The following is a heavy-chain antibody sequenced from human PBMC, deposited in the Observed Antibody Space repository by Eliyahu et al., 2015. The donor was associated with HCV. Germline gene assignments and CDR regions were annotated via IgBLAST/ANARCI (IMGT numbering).Heavy chain of an antibody. D-gene: IGHD3-3*01. Sequence: EVQLLESGGGLVQPGGSLRLSCAASGFTFSSYAMSWVRQAPGKGLGWVSAISGSGGSTYYADSVKGRFTISRDNSKNTLYLQMNSLRAEDTAVYYCRGFWSGPDMASDYWGQGTLVTVSS. CDR1: GFTFSSYA. V-gene: IGHV3-23*01. J-gene: IGHJ4*02. CDR3: RGFWSGPDMASDY. CDR2: ISGSGGST.